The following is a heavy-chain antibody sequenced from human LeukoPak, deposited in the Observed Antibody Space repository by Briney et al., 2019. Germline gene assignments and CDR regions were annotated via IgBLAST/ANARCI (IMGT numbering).Heavy chain of an antibody. Sequence: PSEALSLTCAVYGGSFSGYYWSWIRQPPGKGLEWSGEINHSGSTNYNPSLKSRVTISVDTSKNQFSLKLSSVTAADTAVYYCARGPDYYGSGSIILYYYYGMDVWGQGTTVTVSS. CDR1: GGSFSGYY. J-gene: IGHJ6*02. CDR3: ARGPDYYGSGSIILYYYYGMDV. D-gene: IGHD3-10*01. V-gene: IGHV4-34*01. CDR2: INHSGST.